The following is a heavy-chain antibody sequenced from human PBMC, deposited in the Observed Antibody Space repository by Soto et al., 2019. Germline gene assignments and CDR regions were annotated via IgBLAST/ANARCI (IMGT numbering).Heavy chain of an antibody. J-gene: IGHJ3*02. CDR3: ARGGSLRYFDWLLYAFDI. CDR2: ISANSGDT. CDR1: GYSFTSHG. V-gene: IGHV1-8*01. D-gene: IGHD3-9*01. Sequence: ASVKVSCKASGYSFTSHGISWVRQAPGQGLEWMGWISANSGDTNYAQKLQGRVTMTRNTSISTAYMELSSLRSEDAAVYYCARGGSLRYFDWLLYAFDIWGQGTMVTVSS.